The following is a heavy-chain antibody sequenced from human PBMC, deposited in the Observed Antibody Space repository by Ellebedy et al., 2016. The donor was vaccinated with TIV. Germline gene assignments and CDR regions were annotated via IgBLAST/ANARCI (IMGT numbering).Heavy chain of an antibody. CDR3: AYTMVRGAAYFQH. V-gene: IGHV4-34*01. CDR2: INHSGST. J-gene: IGHJ1*01. D-gene: IGHD3-10*01. CDR1: GGSFSGYY. Sequence: SETLSLTXAVYGGSFSGYYWSWIRQPPGKGLEWIGEINHSGSTNYNPSLKSRVTISVDTSKNQFSLKLSSVTAADTAVYYCAYTMVRGAAYFQHWGQGTLVTVSS.